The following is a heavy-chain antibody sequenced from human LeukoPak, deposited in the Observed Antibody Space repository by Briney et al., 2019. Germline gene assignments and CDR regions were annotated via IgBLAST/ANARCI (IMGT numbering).Heavy chain of an antibody. Sequence: GRSLRLSCAASGFTFSSYGMHWVRQAPGKGLEWVAVIWYDGSNKYYADSVKGRFTMSRDNSKNTLYLQMNSLRAEDTAVYYCARKDDYGDYRGAFDIWGQGTMVTVSS. V-gene: IGHV3-33*01. CDR3: ARKDDYGDYRGAFDI. CDR1: GFTFSSYG. CDR2: IWYDGSNK. J-gene: IGHJ3*02. D-gene: IGHD4-17*01.